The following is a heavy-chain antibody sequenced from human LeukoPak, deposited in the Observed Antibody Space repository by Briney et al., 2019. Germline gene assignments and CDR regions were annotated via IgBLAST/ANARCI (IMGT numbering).Heavy chain of an antibody. CDR1: GGSISSSSYY. Sequence: PSETLSLTCTVSGGSISSSSYYWGRIRQPPGKGLEWIGSIYYSGSTYYNPALRSRFTISVDTAKNQFSLKLSSVTAADTAVYYCARQRGYYGSGSLNWFDPWGQGTLVTVSS. D-gene: IGHD3-10*01. J-gene: IGHJ5*02. CDR2: IYYSGST. CDR3: ARQRGYYGSGSLNWFDP. V-gene: IGHV4-39*01.